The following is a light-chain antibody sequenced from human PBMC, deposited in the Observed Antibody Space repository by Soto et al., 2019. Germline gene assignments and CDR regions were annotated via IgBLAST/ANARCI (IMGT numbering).Light chain of an antibody. V-gene: IGLV1-47*01. CDR3: AAWDDSLSGVV. J-gene: IGLJ2*01. CDR2: RND. Sequence: QSVLTQPPSASGTPGQRVTISCSGSSSNIGSNYVYWYHQLPGTAPKLLIYRNDQRPSGGPDRFSGSKSGTSASLAISGRRSEDEADYYCAAWDDSLSGVVFGGGTKLTVL. CDR1: SSNIGSNY.